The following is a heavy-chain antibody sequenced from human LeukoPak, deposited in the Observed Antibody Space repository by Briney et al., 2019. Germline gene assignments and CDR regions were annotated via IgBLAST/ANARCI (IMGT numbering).Heavy chain of an antibody. CDR3: AKAGREVRGVIKLYYYGMDV. V-gene: IGHV3-30*02. CDR2: IRYDGSNK. D-gene: IGHD3-10*01. CDR1: GFTFSSYG. Sequence: PGGSLRLSCAASGFTFSSYGMHWVRQAPGKGLEWVAFIRYDGSNKYYADSVKGRFTISRDNSKNTLYLQMNSLRAEDTAVYYCAKAGREVRGVIKLYYYGMDVGGQGTTVTVSS. J-gene: IGHJ6*02.